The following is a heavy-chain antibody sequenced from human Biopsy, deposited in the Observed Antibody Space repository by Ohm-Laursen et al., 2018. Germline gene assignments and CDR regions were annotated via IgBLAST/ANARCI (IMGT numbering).Heavy chain of an antibody. V-gene: IGHV4-59*02. CDR2: IYYSAIT. D-gene: IGHD4-11*01. Sequence: GTLSFTCAVSGDTVTKYYWIWIRQPPGKGLEWIGHIYYSAITNYNPSRQSRVSISVDTSRNQVSLALSSVTAADTAVYYCAKDSGILSYGNFKCFHYYGMDVWGQGTKVTVSS. CDR3: AKDSGILSYGNFKCFHYYGMDV. J-gene: IGHJ6*02. CDR1: GDTVTKYY.